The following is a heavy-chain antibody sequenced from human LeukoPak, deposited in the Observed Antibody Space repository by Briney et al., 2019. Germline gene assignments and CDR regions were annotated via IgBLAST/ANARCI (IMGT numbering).Heavy chain of an antibody. J-gene: IGHJ6*03. CDR2: IKQDGSEK. D-gene: IGHD3-10*01. Sequence: GGSLRLSCVASRLPFSSYWMNWVRQTPGKGLEWVANIKQDGSEKSYVDSVKGRFTISRGNAKNSLFLQMNSLRAEDTAVYYCAKDREISYYYYYMDVWGKGTTVTISS. CDR1: RLPFSSYW. V-gene: IGHV3-7*01. CDR3: AKDREISYYYYYMDV.